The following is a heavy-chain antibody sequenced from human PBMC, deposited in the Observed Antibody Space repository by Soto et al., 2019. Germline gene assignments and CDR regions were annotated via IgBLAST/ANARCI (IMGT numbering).Heavy chain of an antibody. Sequence: QVQLVQSGAEVKKPGSSVKVSCKASGGTFSSYAISWVRQAPGQGLEWMGGIIPIFGTANYAQKFQGRVTITADESTSTAYLELSSLRSEDTAVYYCAREHSYGWPTAMVTILEPYFDYWGQGTLVTVSS. CDR1: GGTFSSYA. J-gene: IGHJ4*02. D-gene: IGHD5-18*01. CDR2: IIPIFGTA. V-gene: IGHV1-69*12. CDR3: AREHSYGWPTAMVTILEPYFDY.